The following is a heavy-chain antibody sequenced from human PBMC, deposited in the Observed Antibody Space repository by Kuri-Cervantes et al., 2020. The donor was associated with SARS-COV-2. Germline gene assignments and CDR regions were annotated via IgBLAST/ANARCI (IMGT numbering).Heavy chain of an antibody. CDR3: ATGSYYVAYDY. CDR1: GGSISTYY. J-gene: IGHJ4*02. D-gene: IGHD1-26*01. V-gene: IGHV4-59*01. CDR2: LYYSGST. Sequence: SETLSLTCTVPGGSISTYYWSWIRQPPGKGLEWIGYLYYSGSTNYNPSLKSRVTISLDTFKNQFSLKLSSVTAADTAVYYCATGSYYVAYDYWGQGTLVTVSS.